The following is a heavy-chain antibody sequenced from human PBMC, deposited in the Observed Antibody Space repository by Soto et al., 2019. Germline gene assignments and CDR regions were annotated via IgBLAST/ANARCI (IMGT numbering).Heavy chain of an antibody. V-gene: IGHV3-64*01. CDR3: ARAHCSGGSCYAPGY. CDR1: GFTFSDFY. D-gene: IGHD2-15*01. CDR2: ISGDGGGT. J-gene: IGHJ4*02. Sequence: GGSLRLSCAVSGFTFSDFYMSWIRQAPGKGLEYVSYISGDGGGTYYANSVKGRFTISRDNSKNTLYLQMGSLRAEDMAVYYCARAHCSGGSCYAPGYWGQGTLVTVSS.